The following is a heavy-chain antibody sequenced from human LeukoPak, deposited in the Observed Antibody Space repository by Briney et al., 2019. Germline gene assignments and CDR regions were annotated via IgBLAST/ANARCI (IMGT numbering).Heavy chain of an antibody. CDR1: GISISSYW. J-gene: IGHJ4*02. D-gene: IGHD3-10*01. CDR3: ARDKRSTMVRGVPLDY. V-gene: IGHV3-20*04. Sequence: GGSLRLSCAASGISISSYWMHWVRQAPGKGLEWVSGINWNGGSTGYADSVKGRFTISRDNAKNSLYLQMNSLRAEDTALYYCARDKRSTMVRGVPLDYWGQGTLVTVSS. CDR2: INWNGGST.